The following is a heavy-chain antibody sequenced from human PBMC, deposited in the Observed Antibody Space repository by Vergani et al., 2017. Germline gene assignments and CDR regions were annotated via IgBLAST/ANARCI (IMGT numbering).Heavy chain of an antibody. D-gene: IGHD3-3*01. Sequence: EVQLVESGGGLVKPGGSLRLSCAASGFTFSSYSMNWVRQAPGKGLEWVSSISSSSSYIYYADSVKGRFTNSRDNAENSLYLQMNSLRAEDTAVYYCAAGADYDFWSGYPIIYGMDVWGQGTTVTVSS. CDR1: GFTFSSYS. CDR3: AAGADYDFWSGYPIIYGMDV. CDR2: ISSSSSYI. J-gene: IGHJ6*02. V-gene: IGHV3-21*01.